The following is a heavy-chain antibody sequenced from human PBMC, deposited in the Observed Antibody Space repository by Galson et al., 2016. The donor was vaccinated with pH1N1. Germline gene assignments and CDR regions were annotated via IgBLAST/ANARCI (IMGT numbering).Heavy chain of an antibody. Sequence: SVKVSCKASGGTFSSFGISWVRQAPGQGLEWMGGIIGMFAKTNYAQKFQGRVTITAGELTSTAYMDLSSLTSEDTAVYYCARSPSYMVTALDNWGHGTLVTVSS. CDR3: ARSPSYMVTALDN. D-gene: IGHD2-21*02. J-gene: IGHJ4*01. CDR1: GGTFSSFG. CDR2: IIGMFAKT. V-gene: IGHV1-69*13.